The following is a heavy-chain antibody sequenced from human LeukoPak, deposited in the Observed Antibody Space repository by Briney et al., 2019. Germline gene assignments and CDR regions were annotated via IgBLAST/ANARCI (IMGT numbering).Heavy chain of an antibody. D-gene: IGHD3-10*01. CDR3: ARDRTLYHFGSGSYAFDY. CDR1: GFTITTDY. J-gene: IGHJ4*02. Sequence: GGSLRLSCAASGFTITTDYMNWVRQAPGKGLEWVSSINSGTNYRDYADSVKGRFTISRDNAKNSLYLQMSSLRAEDTAVYYCARDRTLYHFGSGSYAFDYWGQGTLVTVSS. V-gene: IGHV3-21*01. CDR2: INSGTNYR.